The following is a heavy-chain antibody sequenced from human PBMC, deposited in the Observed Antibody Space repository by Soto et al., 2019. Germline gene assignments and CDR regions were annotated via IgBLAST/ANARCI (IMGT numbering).Heavy chain of an antibody. CDR1: GFTFSSYA. Sequence: LRLSCVASGFTFSSYAMSWVRQVPGKGLEWVSTISDAAGSAYYVDSVKGRFTISRDNSKKTLYLQMNSLRAEDSAVYYCARPYGGKIGDAPDLWGPGTMVTVSS. CDR2: ISDAAGSA. D-gene: IGHD4-17*01. V-gene: IGHV3-23*01. CDR3: ARPYGGKIGDAPDL. J-gene: IGHJ3*01.